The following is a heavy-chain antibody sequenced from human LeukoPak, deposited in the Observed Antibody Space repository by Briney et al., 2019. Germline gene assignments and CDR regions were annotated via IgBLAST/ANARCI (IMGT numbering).Heavy chain of an antibody. CDR3: ARGRRTSITMVRVAPHPFDY. Sequence: PSGTPSPPPAVYGGGLSGFYWGGVRQPPREGVEWVGGNNNSGSTNYNPSLKSRVTISVDTSKNQFSLKLSSVTAADTAVYYCARGRRTSITMVRVAPHPFDYWGQGTLVTVSS. J-gene: IGHJ4*02. D-gene: IGHD3-10*01. V-gene: IGHV4-34*01. CDR1: GGGLSGFY. CDR2: NNNSGST.